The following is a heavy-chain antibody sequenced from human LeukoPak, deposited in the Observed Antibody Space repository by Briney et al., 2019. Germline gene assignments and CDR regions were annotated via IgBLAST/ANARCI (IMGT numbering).Heavy chain of an antibody. V-gene: IGHV1-46*01. CDR2: INPSGGST. CDR1: GYTFTGYY. D-gene: IGHD3-16*01. Sequence: APVKVSCKASGYTFTGYYMHWVRQAPGQGLEWMAIINPSGGSTSYAQKFQGRVTMTRDTSTSTVYMELSSLRSEDTAVYYCAKGYAGWYYFDYWGQGTLVTVSS. J-gene: IGHJ4*02. CDR3: AKGYAGWYYFDY.